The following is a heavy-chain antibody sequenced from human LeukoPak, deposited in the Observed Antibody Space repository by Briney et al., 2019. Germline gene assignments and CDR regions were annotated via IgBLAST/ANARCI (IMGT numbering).Heavy chain of an antibody. CDR3: ARHVSYYYGMDV. Sequence: SETLSLTCAVYGGSFSSYYWSWIRQPPGKGLEWIGYIYYSGSTNYNPSLKSRVTISVDTSKNQFSLKLSSVTAADTAVYYCARHVSYYYGMDVWGQGTTVTVSS. CDR2: IYYSGST. V-gene: IGHV4-59*08. D-gene: IGHD2/OR15-2a*01. CDR1: GGSFSSYY. J-gene: IGHJ6*02.